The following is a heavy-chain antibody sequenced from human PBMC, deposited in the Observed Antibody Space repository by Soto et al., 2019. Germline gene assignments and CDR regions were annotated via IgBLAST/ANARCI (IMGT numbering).Heavy chain of an antibody. Sequence: QVXLQESGPGLVKPXETXSLTXTVXGGSVSSGSYYWSWIRQPPGKGLEWIGYIYYSGSTNHNPSLKSRGTISVDTSKNQFSLKLSSVTAADTAVYYCARNLRLGELSFLWGQGTLVTVSS. D-gene: IGHD3-16*02. J-gene: IGHJ4*02. CDR2: IYYSGST. CDR3: ARNLRLGELSFL. V-gene: IGHV4-61*01. CDR1: GGSVSSGSYY.